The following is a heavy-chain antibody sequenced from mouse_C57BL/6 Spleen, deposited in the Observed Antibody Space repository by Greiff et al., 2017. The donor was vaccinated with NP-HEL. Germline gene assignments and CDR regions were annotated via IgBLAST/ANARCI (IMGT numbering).Heavy chain of an antibody. CDR3: ARTIYYYGSSYGDYAMDY. V-gene: IGHV1-53*01. D-gene: IGHD1-1*01. Sequence: QVQLQQPGTELVKPGASVKLSCKASGYTFTSYWMHWVKQRPGQGLEWIGNINPSNGGTNYNEKFKSKATLTVDKSSSTAYMQLSSLTSEDSAVYYCARTIYYYGSSYGDYAMDYWGQGTSVTVSS. CDR1: GYTFTSYW. CDR2: INPSNGGT. J-gene: IGHJ4*01.